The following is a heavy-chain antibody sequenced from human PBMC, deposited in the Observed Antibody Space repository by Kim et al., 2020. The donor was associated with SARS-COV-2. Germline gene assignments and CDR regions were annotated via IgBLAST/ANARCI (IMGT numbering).Heavy chain of an antibody. Sequence: ADSVGGRVTISRDNSKNSLWLQMNSLRAEDTATYYCARGSLSSDFHYGLAVWGQGTTVTVSS. D-gene: IGHD3-3*01. V-gene: IGHV3-23*01. CDR3: ARGSLSSDFHYGLAV. J-gene: IGHJ6*02.